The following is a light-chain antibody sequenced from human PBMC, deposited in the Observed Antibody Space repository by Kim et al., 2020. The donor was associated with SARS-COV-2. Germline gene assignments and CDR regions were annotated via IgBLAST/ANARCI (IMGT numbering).Light chain of an antibody. V-gene: IGKV1-5*03. J-gene: IGKJ4*01. CDR3: QHSNGYPLT. CDR1: QSISNN. Sequence: DIQMTQSPSTLSASVGTRVTITCRASQSISNNLAWYQQKPGKAPKVLIYKASSLESGVPSRFSGSGSGTEFTLTISSLQPDDFATYNSQHSNGYPLTFGGGTKVDIK. CDR2: KAS.